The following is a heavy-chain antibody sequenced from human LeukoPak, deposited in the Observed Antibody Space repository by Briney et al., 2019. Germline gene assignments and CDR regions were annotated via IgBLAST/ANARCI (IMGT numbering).Heavy chain of an antibody. Sequence: PGGSLRLSCAVSGFTFSDCWMTWVRQAPGKGLEWVATINRGGSETYYVDSVKGRFTISRDDARNSLYLQMNGLRAEDAAVHFCADFDKGWGQGTLVTVSS. V-gene: IGHV3-7*01. CDR1: GFTFSDCW. CDR2: INRGGSET. J-gene: IGHJ4*02. CDR3: ADFDKG.